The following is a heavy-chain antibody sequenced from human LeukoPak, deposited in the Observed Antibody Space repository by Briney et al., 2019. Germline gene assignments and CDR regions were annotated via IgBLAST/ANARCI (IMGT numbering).Heavy chain of an antibody. V-gene: IGHV4-4*02. J-gene: IGHJ5*02. CDR3: ARGGDAYCTNGVCFVAAADYNWFDP. CDR1: GGSISSSNW. Sequence: SGTLSLTCAVSGGSISSSNWWSWIRQPPGKGLEWIGSIYHSGSTYYNPSLKSRVTISVDTSKNQFSLKLSSVTAADTAVYYCARGGDAYCTNGVCFVAAADYNWFDPWGQGTLVTVSS. CDR2: IYHSGST. D-gene: IGHD2-8*01.